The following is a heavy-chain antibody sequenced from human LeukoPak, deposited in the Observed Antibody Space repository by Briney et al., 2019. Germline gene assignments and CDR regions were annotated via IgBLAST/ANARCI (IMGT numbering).Heavy chain of an antibody. CDR3: ARDGRHGYNLDY. V-gene: IGHV3-33*08. CDR2: IWHDGSNK. Sequence: GGSLRLSCAASGFTFSSYAMSWVRQAPGKGLERVAFIWHDGSNKYYADSVKGRFTVSRDNSKNTVYLQMNSLRAEDTAMYYCARDGRHGYNLDYWGQGTLVTVSS. CDR1: GFTFSSYA. D-gene: IGHD5-24*01. J-gene: IGHJ4*02.